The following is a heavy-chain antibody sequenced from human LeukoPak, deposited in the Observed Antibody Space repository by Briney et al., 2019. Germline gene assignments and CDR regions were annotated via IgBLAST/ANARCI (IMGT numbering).Heavy chain of an antibody. CDR1: GFIVSSNY. CDR2: IYSGGGT. V-gene: IGHV3-53*01. J-gene: IGHJ4*02. Sequence: GGSLRLSCAASGFIVSSNYMSWVRQAPGKGPEWVSVIYSGGGTYYADSVKGRFTISRDNSKNTVYLQMNNVKAEDTAVYYCVRDTGLWGQGTLVTVSS. D-gene: IGHD1-14*01. CDR3: VRDTGL.